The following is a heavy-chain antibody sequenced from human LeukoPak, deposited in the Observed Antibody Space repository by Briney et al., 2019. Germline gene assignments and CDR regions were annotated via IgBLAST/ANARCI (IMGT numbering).Heavy chain of an antibody. D-gene: IGHD2-21*02. CDR1: GFSLSTSGGG. CDR2: IYWNDDK. J-gene: IGHJ4*02. Sequence: SGPTLVNPTQTLTLTFTFSGFSLSTSGGGMGWIRQPPGKALEWLALIYWNDDKRYSPSLKSRLTITKDTSKNQVVLTMTNMDPVDTATYYCAHNFGRGNSGYFDYWGQGTLVTVSS. CDR3: AHNFGRGNSGYFDY. V-gene: IGHV2-5*01.